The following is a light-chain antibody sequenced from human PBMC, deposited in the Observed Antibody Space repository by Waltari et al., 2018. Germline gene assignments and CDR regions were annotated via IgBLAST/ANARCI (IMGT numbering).Light chain of an antibody. CDR3: QHYVRLPVT. J-gene: IGKJ1*01. CDR2: GAS. Sequence: SCRASQSVSRAVAWYQQKPGQAPRLLLYGASTRATGIPDRFSGSGSGTDFSLTISRLEPEDFAVYYCQHYVRLPVTFGQGTKVEIK. V-gene: IGKV3-20*01. CDR1: QSVSRAV.